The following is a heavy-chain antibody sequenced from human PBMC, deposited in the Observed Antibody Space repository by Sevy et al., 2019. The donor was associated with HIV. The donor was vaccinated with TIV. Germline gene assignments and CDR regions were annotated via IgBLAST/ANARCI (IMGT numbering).Heavy chain of an antibody. CDR1: GFTFSSYA. CDR3: AKDRSRYYESSGYSDY. Sequence: GGSLRLSCAASGFTFSSYAMHWVRQAPGKGLEWVAVISYDGSNKYYADSVKGRFTISRDNSKNTLYLQMNSLRAEDTAVYYCAKDRSRYYESSGYSDYWGQGTLVTVSS. J-gene: IGHJ4*02. D-gene: IGHD3-22*01. CDR2: ISYDGSNK. V-gene: IGHV3-30-3*01.